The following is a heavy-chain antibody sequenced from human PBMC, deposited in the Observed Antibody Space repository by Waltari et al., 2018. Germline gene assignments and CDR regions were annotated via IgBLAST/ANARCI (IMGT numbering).Heavy chain of an antibody. CDR1: GFTFSSYA. D-gene: IGHD3-10*01. J-gene: IGHJ4*02. CDR3: ATKVIEKVRGVNLEYFDY. V-gene: IGHV3-23*01. CDR2: ISGSGGST. Sequence: ESGGGLVQPGGSLRLSCAASGFTFSSYAMSWVRQAPGKGLEWVSAISGSGGSTYYADSVKGRFTISRDNSKNTLYLQMNSLRAEDTAVYYCATKVIEKVRGVNLEYFDYWGQGTLVTVSS.